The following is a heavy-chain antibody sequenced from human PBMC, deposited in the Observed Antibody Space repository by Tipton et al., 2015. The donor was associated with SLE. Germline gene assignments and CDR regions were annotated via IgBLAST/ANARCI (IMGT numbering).Heavy chain of an antibody. Sequence: AGLVKPSETLSLTCAVYGGSFSGYYWSWIRQPPGKGLEWIGEINHSGSTNYNPSLKSRVTISVDTSKNQFSLKMSSVTAADTAVYYCVRLYDSSSWINWFDPWGQGTLVTVSS. CDR1: GGSFSGYY. V-gene: IGHV4-34*01. J-gene: IGHJ5*02. D-gene: IGHD6-13*01. CDR2: INHSGST. CDR3: VRLYDSSSWINWFDP.